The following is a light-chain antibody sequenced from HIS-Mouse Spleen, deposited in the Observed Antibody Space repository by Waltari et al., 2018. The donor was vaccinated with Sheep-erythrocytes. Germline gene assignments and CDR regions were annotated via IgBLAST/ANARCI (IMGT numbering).Light chain of an antibody. V-gene: IGLV2-23*01. Sequence: QSALTRSCSVSGSRAQSVTISRTGTSSNVGRYNLASGYQQHPGKAPKLMIYEGSKRPSGVSNRFSGSKSGNTASLTISGLQAEDEADYYCCSYAGSSTWVFGGGTKLTVL. CDR2: EGS. CDR1: SSNVGRYNL. CDR3: CSYAGSSTWV. J-gene: IGLJ3*02.